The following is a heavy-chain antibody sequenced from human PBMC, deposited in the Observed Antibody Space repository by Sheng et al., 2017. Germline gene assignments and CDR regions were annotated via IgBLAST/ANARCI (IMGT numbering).Heavy chain of an antibody. V-gene: IGHV3-30*02. CDR1: GFTFSSYG. D-gene: IGHD2-15*01. CDR2: IRYDGSNK. CDR3: AKDRGTEKWWYYYYYMDV. J-gene: IGHJ6*03. Sequence: QVQLVESGGGVVQPGGSLRLSCAASGFTFSSYGMHWVRQAPGKGLEWVAFIRYDGSNKYYADSVKGRFTISRDNSKNTLYLQMNSLRAEDTAVYYCAKDRGTEKWWYYYYYMDVWGKGTTVTVSS.